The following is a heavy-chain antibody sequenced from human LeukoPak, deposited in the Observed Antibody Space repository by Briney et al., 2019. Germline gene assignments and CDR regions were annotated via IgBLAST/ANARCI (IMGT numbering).Heavy chain of an antibody. CDR3: ARAELRYFDWPPGDY. D-gene: IGHD3-9*01. Sequence: ASVKVSCKTSGYTFTSYLITWFRQAPGQGLEWLGWINPYNGNTDYVQKFQGRVTMTRNTSISTAYMELSSLRSEDTAVYYCARAELRYFDWPPGDYWGQGTLVTVSS. CDR2: INPYNGNT. CDR1: GYTFTSYL. J-gene: IGHJ4*02. V-gene: IGHV1-8*01.